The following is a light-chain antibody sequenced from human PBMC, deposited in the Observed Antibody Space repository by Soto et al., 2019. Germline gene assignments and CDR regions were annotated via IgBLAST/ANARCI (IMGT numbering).Light chain of an antibody. CDR2: GAS. CDR1: QSVSSSY. Sequence: EIVLTQSPGTLSLSPGERATLSFRASQSVSSSYLAWYHQKPGQAPRLLIYGASSRATGIPDRFSGSGSGTDCTLTISRLEPEDFAVYYCQQYGSSPWTFGQGTKVDI. V-gene: IGKV3-20*01. J-gene: IGKJ1*01. CDR3: QQYGSSPWT.